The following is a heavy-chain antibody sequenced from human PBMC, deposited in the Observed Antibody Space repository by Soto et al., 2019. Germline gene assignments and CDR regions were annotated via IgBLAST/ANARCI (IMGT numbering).Heavy chain of an antibody. CDR2: IYYSGST. Sequence: SETLSLTCTVSGGSISSSSYYWGWIRQPPGKGLEWIGSIYYSGSTYYNPSLKSRVTISVDRSKNQFSLKLSSVTAADTAVYYCARAQRGSYDSSSYRPWEVYYYGMDVWGQGTTVTVSS. V-gene: IGHV4-39*07. CDR3: ARAQRGSYDSSSYRPWEVYYYGMDV. CDR1: GGSISSSSYY. J-gene: IGHJ6*02. D-gene: IGHD3-22*01.